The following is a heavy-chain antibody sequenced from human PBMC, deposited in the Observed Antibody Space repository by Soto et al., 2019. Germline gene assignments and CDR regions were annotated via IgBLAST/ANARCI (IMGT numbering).Heavy chain of an antibody. Sequence: QLQLQESGPGLVKPSETLSITCTVSGASITSSTYYWGWLRQPPGKGLEWLGNIHHSGSTYYTWSLKTRVIISVDTSTNQFSLKLRSVTATDTAVYWCASHHRFVHGESAFDFWGLGTVVTVSA. CDR3: ASHHRFVHGESAFDF. CDR2: IHHSGST. V-gene: IGHV4-39*01. D-gene: IGHD4-17*01. CDR1: GASITSSTYY. J-gene: IGHJ3*01.